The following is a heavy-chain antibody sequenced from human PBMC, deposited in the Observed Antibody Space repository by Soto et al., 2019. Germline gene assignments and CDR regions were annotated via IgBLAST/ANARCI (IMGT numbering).Heavy chain of an antibody. Sequence: GTLSLTCAVNGGSFTDSYWSWIRQPPGKGLEWIGEVNHSGSANYNPSLKSRVTISVDTSKNQFSLKLTSVTAADTAVYFCAREVVAGTNWFDPWGRGTLVTVSS. J-gene: IGHJ5*02. D-gene: IGHD2-15*01. CDR3: AREVVAGTNWFDP. CDR2: VNHSGSA. V-gene: IGHV4-34*01. CDR1: GGSFTDSY.